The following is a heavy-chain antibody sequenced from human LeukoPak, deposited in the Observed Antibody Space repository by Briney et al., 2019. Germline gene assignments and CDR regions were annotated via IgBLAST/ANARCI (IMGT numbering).Heavy chain of an antibody. CDR1: GYTFTSYY. J-gene: IGHJ4*02. CDR3: AIGLGSARTTVTLSGGYDPFDY. D-gene: IGHD4-11*01. CDR2: INPSGGST. V-gene: IGHV1-46*01. Sequence: EASVKVSCKASGYTFTSYYMHWVRQAPEQGLEWMGIINPSGGSTSYAQKFQGRVTMTRDTSTSTVYMELSSLRSEDTAVYYCAIGLGSARTTVTLSGGYDPFDYWGQGTLVTVSS.